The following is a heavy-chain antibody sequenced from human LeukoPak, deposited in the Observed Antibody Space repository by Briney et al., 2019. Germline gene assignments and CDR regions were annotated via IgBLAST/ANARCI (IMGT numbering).Heavy chain of an antibody. CDR3: ARGAMVRGIQYYMDV. CDR1: GGSIISYY. CDR2: MYYSGST. J-gene: IGHJ6*03. Sequence: KSSETLSLTCTVSGGSIISYYWSWIRQPPGKGLEWIGYMYYSGSTNYNPSLKSRVTISVDTSKNQSSLKLSSVTAVDTAVYYCARGAMVRGIQYYMDVWGKGTTVTISS. D-gene: IGHD3-10*01. V-gene: IGHV4-59*01.